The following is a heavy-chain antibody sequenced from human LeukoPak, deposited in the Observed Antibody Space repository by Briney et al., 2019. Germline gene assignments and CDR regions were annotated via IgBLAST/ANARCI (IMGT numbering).Heavy chain of an antibody. D-gene: IGHD6-13*01. CDR3: ARLVIESEDAFDI. CDR1: GFTFSSYG. V-gene: IGHV3-21*01. CDR2: ISSSSSYI. Sequence: GGSLRLSCAASGFTFSSYGMSWVRQAPGKGLEWVSSISSSSSYIYYADSVKGRFTISRDNAKNSLYLQMNSLRAEDTAVYYCARLVIESEDAFDIWGQGAMVTVSS. J-gene: IGHJ3*02.